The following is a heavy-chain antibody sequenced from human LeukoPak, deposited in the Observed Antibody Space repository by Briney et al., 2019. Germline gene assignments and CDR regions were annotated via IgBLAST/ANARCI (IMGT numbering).Heavy chain of an antibody. CDR3: ARAVASGIAVAGTQYFDY. CDR1: GFTFSSYW. J-gene: IGHJ4*02. CDR2: IKQDGSEK. Sequence: GGSLRLSCAASGFTFSSYWMSWVRQAPGKGLEWVANIKQDGSEKYHVDSVKGRFTISRDNAKNSLYLQMNSLRAEDTAVYYCARAVASGIAVAGTQYFDYWGQGTLVTVSS. D-gene: IGHD6-19*01. V-gene: IGHV3-7*01.